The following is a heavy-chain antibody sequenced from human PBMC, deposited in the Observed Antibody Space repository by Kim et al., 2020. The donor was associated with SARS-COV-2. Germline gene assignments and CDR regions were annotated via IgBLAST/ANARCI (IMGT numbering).Heavy chain of an antibody. CDR1: GYTFTSYY. J-gene: IGHJ5*02. CDR2: INPSGGST. CDR3: ARDKSFPLAAAGTENWFDP. D-gene: IGHD6-13*01. Sequence: SVKVSCKASGYTFTSYYMHWVRQAPGQGLEWMGIINPSGGSTSYAQKFQGRVTMTRDTSTSTVYMELSSLRSEDTAVYYCARDKSFPLAAAGTENWFDPWGQGTLVTVSS. V-gene: IGHV1-46*01.